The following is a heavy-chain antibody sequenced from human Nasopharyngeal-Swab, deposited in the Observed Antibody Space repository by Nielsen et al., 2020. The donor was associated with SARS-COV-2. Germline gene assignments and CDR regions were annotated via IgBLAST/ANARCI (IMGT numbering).Heavy chain of an antibody. V-gene: IGHV3-30*18. D-gene: IGHD2-15*01. Sequence: GGSLRLSCAASGFTFSSYGMHWVRQAPGKGLEWVAVISYDGSNKYYADSVKGRFTISRDNSKNTLYLQMNSLRAEDTAVYYCAKDSWDIVVVVAVPYYYYMDVWGKGTTVTVSS. CDR1: GFTFSSYG. CDR2: ISYDGSNK. CDR3: AKDSWDIVVVVAVPYYYYMDV. J-gene: IGHJ6*03.